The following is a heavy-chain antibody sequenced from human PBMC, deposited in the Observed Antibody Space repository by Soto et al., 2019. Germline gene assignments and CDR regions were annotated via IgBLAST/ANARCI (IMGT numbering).Heavy chain of an antibody. Sequence: QVQLVESGGGVVQPGRSLRLSCAASGFTLSSYGMHWVRQAPGKGLEWVAVISYDGSNKYYADSVKGRFTISRDNSKNTLYLQMNSLRAEDTAVYYCAARSADDYVWRSPYWGQGTLVTVSS. CDR3: AARSADDYVWRSPY. J-gene: IGHJ4*02. CDR1: GFTLSSYG. V-gene: IGHV3-30*03. CDR2: ISYDGSNK. D-gene: IGHD3-16*01.